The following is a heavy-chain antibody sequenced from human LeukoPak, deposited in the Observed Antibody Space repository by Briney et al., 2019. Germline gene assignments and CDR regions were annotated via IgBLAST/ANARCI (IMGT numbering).Heavy chain of an antibody. CDR3: ARGTTKQQQVLAELVLPFDL. CDR1: GGSISSSSYY. D-gene: IGHD6-13*01. V-gene: IGHV4-39*07. J-gene: IGHJ2*01. Sequence: PSETLSLTCTISGGSISSSSYYWGWIRQPPGKGLEWIGSIYYSGSTYYNPSLKSRVTISVDTSKNQFSLKLSSVTAADTAVYYCARGTTKQQQVLAELVLPFDLWGRGTLVTVSS. CDR2: IYYSGST.